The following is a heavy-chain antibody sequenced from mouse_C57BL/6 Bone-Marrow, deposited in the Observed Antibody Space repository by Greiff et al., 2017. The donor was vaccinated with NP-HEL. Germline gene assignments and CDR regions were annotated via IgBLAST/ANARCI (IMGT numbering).Heavy chain of an antibody. CDR1: GYTFTSYW. Sequence: QVQLQQPGAELVMPGASVKLSCKASGYTFTSYWMHWVKQRPGQGLEWIGEIDPSDSYTNYNQKFKGKSTLTVDKSSSTAYMQLSSLTSEDSAVYYRARLRRGGYYFDYWGQGTTLTVSS. J-gene: IGHJ2*01. V-gene: IGHV1-69*01. D-gene: IGHD2-12*01. CDR3: ARLRRGGYYFDY. CDR2: IDPSDSYT.